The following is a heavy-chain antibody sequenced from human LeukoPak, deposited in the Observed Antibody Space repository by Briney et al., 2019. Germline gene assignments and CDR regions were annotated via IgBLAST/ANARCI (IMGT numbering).Heavy chain of an antibody. CDR3: AKDRSCTGSSCNVGS. J-gene: IGHJ3*01. D-gene: IGHD2-2*01. CDR2: IWYDGSNK. Sequence: GGSLRLSCAASGFTFSSYGMHWVRQAPGKGLEWVAVIWYDGSNKYYADSVKGRFTISRDNSKNTLYLQMNSLRAEDTAVYYCAKDRSCTGSSCNVGSWGQGTMVTVSS. CDR1: GFTFSSYG. V-gene: IGHV3-33*06.